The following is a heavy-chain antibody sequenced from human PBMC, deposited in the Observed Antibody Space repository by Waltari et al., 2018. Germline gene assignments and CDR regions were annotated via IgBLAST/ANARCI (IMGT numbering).Heavy chain of an antibody. CDR2: ISTTGGT. D-gene: IGHD3-10*01. CDR1: DGAISIFY. V-gene: IGHV4-59*01. CDR3: ARDTGGWFYDV. J-gene: IGHJ2*01. Sequence: QVQLLQSGPGLVKPSETLSLTCTVPDGAISIFYWTWIRQPPGKGPEWMGCISTTGGTKYNPSLQSRVSFSVDTSKNQFSLRLTSVTAADTALYYCARDTGGWFYDVWGRGSLVTVSA.